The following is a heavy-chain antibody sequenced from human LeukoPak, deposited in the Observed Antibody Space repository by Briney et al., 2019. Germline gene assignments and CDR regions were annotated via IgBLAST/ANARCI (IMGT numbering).Heavy chain of an antibody. Sequence: SETLSLTCAVYGGSFSGYYWSWIRQPPGKGLEWIGEINHSGSTNYNPSLKSRVTISVDTSKNQFSQKLSSVTAADTAVYYCARGGYSYGNFDYWGQGTLVTVSS. V-gene: IGHV4-34*01. J-gene: IGHJ4*02. CDR1: GGSFSGYY. CDR3: ARGGYSYGNFDY. CDR2: INHSGST. D-gene: IGHD5-18*01.